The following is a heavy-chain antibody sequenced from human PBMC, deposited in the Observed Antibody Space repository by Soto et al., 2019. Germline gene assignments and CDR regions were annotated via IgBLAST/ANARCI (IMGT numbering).Heavy chain of an antibody. CDR2: IVGSDAKT. V-gene: IGHV3-23*01. CDR3: AKWTYLDF. Sequence: GSLRLSCAASGFTFSSYAMHWVRQAPGQGLEWVATIVGSDAKTHYADSVKGRFSISRDTSRNTVYLQMNNLRADDTAIYYCAKWTYLDFWGQGTRVTVSS. J-gene: IGHJ4*02. CDR1: GFTFSSYA. D-gene: IGHD5-12*01.